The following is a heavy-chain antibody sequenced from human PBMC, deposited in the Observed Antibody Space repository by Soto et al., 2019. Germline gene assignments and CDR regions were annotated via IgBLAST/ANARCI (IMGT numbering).Heavy chain of an antibody. D-gene: IGHD5-12*01. J-gene: IGHJ4*02. Sequence: SETLSLICAVSGGSISSGGYSWSWIRQPPGKGLEWIGYIYHSGSTYYNPSLKSRVTISVDRSKNQFSLKLSSVTAADTAVYYCARGLRWLQFLDYVSLGTLVTVYS. CDR1: GGSISSGGYS. CDR3: ARGLRWLQFLDY. V-gene: IGHV4-30-2*01. CDR2: IYHSGST.